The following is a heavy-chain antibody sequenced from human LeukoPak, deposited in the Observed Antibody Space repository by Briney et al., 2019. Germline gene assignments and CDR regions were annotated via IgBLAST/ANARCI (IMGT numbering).Heavy chain of an antibody. Sequence: GGSLRLSCAASGFTFSSYWMQGVRQAPGKGLVGVSRINSDGSSTSYADSVKGRFTISRNNAKNTLYLQMNSLRAEDTAVYYCCYDSSGYYLEAFDIWGPGTMVTASS. J-gene: IGHJ3*02. CDR3: CYDSSGYYLEAFDI. D-gene: IGHD3-22*01. V-gene: IGHV3-74*01. CDR2: INSDGSST. CDR1: GFTFSSYW.